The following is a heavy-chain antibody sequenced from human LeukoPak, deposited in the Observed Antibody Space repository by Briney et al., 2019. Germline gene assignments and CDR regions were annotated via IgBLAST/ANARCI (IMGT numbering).Heavy chain of an antibody. CDR3: ARRYDSSGYYNPHFDY. CDR1: GGSISSSSYY. D-gene: IGHD3-22*01. V-gene: IGHV4-39*01. Sequence: SGTLSLTCTVSGGSISSSSYYWGWIRQPPGKGLEWIGSIYYSGSTYYNPSLKSRVTISVDTSKNQFSLKLSSVTAADTAVYHCARRYDSSGYYNPHFDYWGQGTLVTVSS. J-gene: IGHJ4*02. CDR2: IYYSGST.